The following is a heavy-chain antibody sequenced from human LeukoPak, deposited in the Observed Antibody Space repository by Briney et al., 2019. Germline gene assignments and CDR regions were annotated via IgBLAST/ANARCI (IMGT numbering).Heavy chain of an antibody. D-gene: IGHD3-10*01. V-gene: IGHV3-30-3*02. Sequence: GGSLRLSCTASGVTFGYYAMRWVRQAPGKGLEWVAVISDYATFTFYSASVRGRFTISRDSSKNTMYLQMNSLRPEDTAVYYCAKSNHVVREPFDFWGQGPLVPVSS. CDR1: GVTFGYYA. J-gene: IGHJ4*02. CDR3: AKSNHVVREPFDF. CDR2: ISDYATFT.